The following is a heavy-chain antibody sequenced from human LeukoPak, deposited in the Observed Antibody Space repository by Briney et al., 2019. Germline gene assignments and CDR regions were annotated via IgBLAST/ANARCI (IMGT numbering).Heavy chain of an antibody. CDR2: IYYSGNT. Sequence: PSETLSLTCTVSGGSITSDDYSWSWIRQPPGKGLEWIGYIYYSGNTYYNPSLKSRVTISVDTSKNQFSLKLSSVTAADTAVYYCARTYIDYLPLWGQGTLVTVSP. CDR3: ARTYIDYLPL. CDR1: GGSITSDDYS. V-gene: IGHV4-30-4*01. D-gene: IGHD4-11*01. J-gene: IGHJ4*02.